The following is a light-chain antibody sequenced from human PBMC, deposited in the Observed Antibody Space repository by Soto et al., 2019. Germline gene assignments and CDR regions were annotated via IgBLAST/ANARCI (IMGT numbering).Light chain of an antibody. V-gene: IGKV1-5*03. J-gene: IGKJ4*01. CDR3: QQADSFPLT. CDR1: QTISSW. CDR2: KAS. Sequence: DIQMTQSPSTLSGSVGDRVTITCRASQTISSWLAWYQQKPGKAPKLLIYKASTLKSGVPSRFSGSGSGTEFTLTISSLQPDDFATYYCQQADSFPLTFGGGTKVEL.